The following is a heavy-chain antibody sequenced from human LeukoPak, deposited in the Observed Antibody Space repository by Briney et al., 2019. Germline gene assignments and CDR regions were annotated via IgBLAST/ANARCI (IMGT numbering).Heavy chain of an antibody. J-gene: IGHJ5*02. CDR3: ARGHYGSGCYYSLIKRSWFDP. D-gene: IGHD3-10*01. Sequence: PSETLSLTCTVSGYSISSGYYWGWIRQPPGKGLEWIGSIYYSGSTYYNPSLKSRVTISVDTSKNQFSLKLSSVTAADTAVYYCARGHYGSGCYYSLIKRSWFDPWGQGALVTVSS. CDR2: IYYSGST. CDR1: GYSISSGYY. V-gene: IGHV4-38-2*02.